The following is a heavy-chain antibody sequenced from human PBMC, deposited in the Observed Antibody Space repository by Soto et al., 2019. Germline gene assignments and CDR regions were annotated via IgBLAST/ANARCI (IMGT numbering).Heavy chain of an antibody. CDR3: ARGAKKPHRGWFDP. V-gene: IGHV4-34*01. Sequence: QVQLQQWGAGLLKPSETLSLTCAVYGGSFSGYYWSWIRQPPGKGLEWIGEINHSGSTNYNPSLTSRFTVSVDTSKSQFARKLSSVTAADTAVYYCARGAKKPHRGWFDPWRQGTLVTVSS. CDR2: INHSGST. J-gene: IGHJ5*02. CDR1: GGSFSGYY.